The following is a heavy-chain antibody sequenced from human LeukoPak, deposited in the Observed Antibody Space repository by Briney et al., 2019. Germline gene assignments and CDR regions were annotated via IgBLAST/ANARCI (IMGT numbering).Heavy chain of an antibody. CDR1: GFTFSSYA. D-gene: IGHD3-10*01. J-gene: IGHJ4*02. V-gene: IGHV3-30*04. Sequence: GRSLRLSCAASGFTFSSYAMHWVRQAPGKGLEWVAVISYDGSNKYYADSVKGQFTISRDNSKNTLYLQMNSLRAEDTAVYYCARGRSLWFFDYWGQGTLVTVSS. CDR3: ARGRSLWFFDY. CDR2: ISYDGSNK.